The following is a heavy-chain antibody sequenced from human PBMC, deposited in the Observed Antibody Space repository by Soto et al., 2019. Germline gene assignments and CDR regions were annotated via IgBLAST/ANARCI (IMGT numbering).Heavy chain of an antibody. CDR2: TDYSGST. J-gene: IGHJ4*02. CDR3: ARADRQYCSVSTCYIFDY. D-gene: IGHD2-2*02. CDR1: GASVSSNSYY. Sequence: PSETLSLTCIVSGASVSSNSYYWTWIRQPPGKGLEWIGYTDYSGSTKYNPSLKSRVTTSVDTSKNQFSLRVSSVTAADTAMYYCARADRQYCSVSTCYIFDYWGQGTQVTVSS. V-gene: IGHV4-61*01.